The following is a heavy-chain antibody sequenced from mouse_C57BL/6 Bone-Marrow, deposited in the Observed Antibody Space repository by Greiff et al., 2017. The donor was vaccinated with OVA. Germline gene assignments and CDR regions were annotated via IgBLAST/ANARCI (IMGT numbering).Heavy chain of an antibody. J-gene: IGHJ1*03. Sequence: EVKLMESEGGLVQPGSSMKLSCTASGFTFSDYYMAWVRQVPEKGLEWVANINYDGSSTYYLDSLKSRFIISRDNAKNILYLQMSSLKSEDTATYYCARDGNYGSSYDWYFDVWGTGTTVTVSS. CDR2: INYDGSST. D-gene: IGHD1-1*01. CDR1: GFTFSDYY. CDR3: ARDGNYGSSYDWYFDV. V-gene: IGHV5-16*01.